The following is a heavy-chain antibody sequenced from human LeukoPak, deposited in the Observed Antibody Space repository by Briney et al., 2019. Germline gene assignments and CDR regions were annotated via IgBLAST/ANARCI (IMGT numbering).Heavy chain of an antibody. J-gene: IGHJ4*02. CDR1: GFTVNSYA. CDR2: ISSGSSTI. CDR3: ASNIRGSYRKNYFDD. D-gene: IGHD1-26*01. Sequence: KSGGSLRLSCAASGFTVNSYAMTWVRQAPGKGLEWVSYISSGSSTIYYADSVKGRFTISRDNAKNSLYLQMNGLRDEDTAVYFCASNIRGSYRKNYFDDWGQGTLVTVSS. V-gene: IGHV3-48*02.